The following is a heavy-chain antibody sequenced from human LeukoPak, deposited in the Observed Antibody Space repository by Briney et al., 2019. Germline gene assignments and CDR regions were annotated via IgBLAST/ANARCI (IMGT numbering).Heavy chain of an antibody. J-gene: IGHJ4*02. CDR1: GFTFSDYY. CDR3: ARDRASYYDSSGYYLWAY. CDR2: ISSSGSTI. Sequence: PGGSLRLSCAASGFTFSDYYMSWIRQAPGKGLEWVSYISSSGSTIYYADSVKGRFTISRDNTKNSLYLQMNSLRAEDTAVYYCARDRASYYDSSGYYLWAYWGQGTLVTVSS. V-gene: IGHV3-11*04. D-gene: IGHD3-22*01.